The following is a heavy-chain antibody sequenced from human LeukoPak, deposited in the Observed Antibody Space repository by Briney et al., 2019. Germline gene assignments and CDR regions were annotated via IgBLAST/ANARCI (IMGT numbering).Heavy chain of an antibody. V-gene: IGHV4-59*01. CDR3: ARSGPPLNWFDP. Sequence: SETLSLTCTVSGGSISSYYWSWIRQPPGKGLEWIGYIYYSGSTNYNPSLKSRVTISVDTSKNQFSLKLSSETAADTAVYYCARSGPPLNWFDPWGQGTLVTVSS. CDR2: IYYSGST. CDR1: GGSISSYY. J-gene: IGHJ5*02.